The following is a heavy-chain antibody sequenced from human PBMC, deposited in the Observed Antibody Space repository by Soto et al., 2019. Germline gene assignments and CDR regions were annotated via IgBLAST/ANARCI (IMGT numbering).Heavy chain of an antibody. CDR3: ARVNSGRNWFDP. CDR2: IYFSGSA. D-gene: IGHD6-19*01. Sequence: LSLTCTVSGDSVSSASFYRIWIRQAPGKGLEWIGFIYFSGSANYNPSLKSRVTMSLDTSKNQFSLKLRSVTPADTAVYFCARVNSGRNWFDPWGQGTLVTVSS. CDR1: GDSVSSASFY. V-gene: IGHV4-61*01. J-gene: IGHJ5*02.